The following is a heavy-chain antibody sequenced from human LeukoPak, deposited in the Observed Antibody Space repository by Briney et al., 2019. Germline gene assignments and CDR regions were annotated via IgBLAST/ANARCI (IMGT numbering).Heavy chain of an antibody. J-gene: IGHJ4*02. CDR3: VNGGSYLTR. CDR1: GGSISSY. D-gene: IGHD3-10*01. Sequence: SETLSLTCTVSGGSISSYWSWIRQSPGKGLEWIGYIYFTGTTNYNPSLKSRLTISIDTSRNQFSLKLSSATAADTAIYYCVNGGSYLTRWGQGTLVTVSS. V-gene: IGHV4-59*01. CDR2: IYFTGTT.